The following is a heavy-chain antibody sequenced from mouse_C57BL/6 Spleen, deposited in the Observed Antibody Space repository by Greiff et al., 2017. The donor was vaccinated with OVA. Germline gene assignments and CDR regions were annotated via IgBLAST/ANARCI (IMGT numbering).Heavy chain of an antibody. CDR2: IYPGDGDT. CDR1: GYAFSSSW. CDR3: ARSAGTPGYFDY. J-gene: IGHJ2*01. Sequence: QVQLQQSGPELVKPGASVKISCKASGYAFSSSWMNWVKQRPGKGLEWIGRIYPGDGDTNYNGKFKGKATLTADKSSSTAYMQLSSLTSEDSAVYFCARSAGTPGYFDYWGQGTTLTVSS. V-gene: IGHV1-82*01. D-gene: IGHD4-1*01.